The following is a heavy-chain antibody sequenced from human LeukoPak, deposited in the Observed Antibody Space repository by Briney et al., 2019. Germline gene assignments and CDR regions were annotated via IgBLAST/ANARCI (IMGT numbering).Heavy chain of an antibody. J-gene: IGHJ4*02. D-gene: IGHD2-15*01. V-gene: IGHV3-74*01. CDR2: IKTDGSST. CDR1: GFTFSDYW. CDR3: AKSSLVTPYDY. Sequence: GGSLRLSCAASGFTFSDYWMHWVRQAPGKGLVWVSRIKTDGSSTSYADSVKGRFTISRDNSKNTLDLQMNSLRAEDTAVYYCAKSSLVTPYDYWGQGTLVSVSS.